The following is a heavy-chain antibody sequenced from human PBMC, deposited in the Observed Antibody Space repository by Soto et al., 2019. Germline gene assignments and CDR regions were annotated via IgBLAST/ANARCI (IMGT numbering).Heavy chain of an antibody. Sequence: EVQLVESGGGLVQPGGSLRLSCAASGFSITNTWMHWVRQAPGKGLEWVGRVKSKADGGTADYAAPVKGRFTVSRDDSKNTQYLQMNSLKMEDTAAYYCISYPDFWGGHTPLWGQGTLVTVSS. CDR1: GFSITNTW. J-gene: IGHJ4*02. CDR2: VKSKADGGTA. V-gene: IGHV3-15*07. CDR3: ISYPDFWGGHTPL. D-gene: IGHD3-3*01.